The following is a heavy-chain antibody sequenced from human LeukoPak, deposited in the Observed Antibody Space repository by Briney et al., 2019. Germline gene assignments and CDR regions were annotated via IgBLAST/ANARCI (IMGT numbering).Heavy chain of an antibody. Sequence: ASVKVSCKASGGTFSSYAISWVRQAPGQGLEWMGRIIPILGIANYAQKFQGRVTITADKSTSTAYMELSSLRSEDTAVYYCARERYDSGPWGGYYYYGMDVWGQGTTVTVSS. CDR3: ARERYDSGPWGGYYYYGMDV. J-gene: IGHJ6*02. CDR1: GGTFSSYA. D-gene: IGHD3-3*01. CDR2: IIPILGIA. V-gene: IGHV1-69*04.